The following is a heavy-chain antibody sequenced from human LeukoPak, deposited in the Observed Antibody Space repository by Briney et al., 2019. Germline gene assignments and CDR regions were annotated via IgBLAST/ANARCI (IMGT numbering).Heavy chain of an antibody. CDR1: GSTFRNHA. CDR2: ISHDGTND. CDR3: VGSPTYYYMDV. J-gene: IGHJ6*03. Sequence: PGGSVILSCAASGSTFRNHAIHWVRQAPGKGLEWVTVISHDGTNDYYRDSVKGRFTISRDNSKNTVLLQMNSLSPDDTAVYYCVGSPTYYYMDVWGKGTTVTVSS. D-gene: IGHD3-10*01. V-gene: IGHV3-30*04.